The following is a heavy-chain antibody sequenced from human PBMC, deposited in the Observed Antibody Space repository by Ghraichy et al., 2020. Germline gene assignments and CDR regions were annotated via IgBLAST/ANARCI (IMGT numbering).Heavy chain of an antibody. CDR1: GFTFSNYV. Sequence: GESLNISCIASGFTFSNYVINWFRQAPGEGLEWVGFIRSKVYGGTTEYAASVKGRFTISRDDSKSIAYLQMNSLKTEDTAVYYCTRVETSLLAVYYYYMDAWGKGTTVTVSS. CDR3: TRVETSLLAVYYYYMDA. J-gene: IGHJ6*03. V-gene: IGHV3-49*03. D-gene: IGHD2/OR15-2a*01. CDR2: IRSKVYGGTT.